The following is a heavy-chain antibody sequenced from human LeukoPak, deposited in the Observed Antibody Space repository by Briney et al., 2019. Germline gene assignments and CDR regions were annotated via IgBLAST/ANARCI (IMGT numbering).Heavy chain of an antibody. Sequence: GGSLRLSCAASGFTFSSYWMSWVRQAPGKGLEWVANIKQDGSEKYYVDSVKGRFTFSRDNSKNSLYLQMNSLRAEDTAVYCCARDRRSQWELPRGVDYWGQGTLDTVSS. CDR1: GFTFSSYW. J-gene: IGHJ4*02. CDR2: IKQDGSEK. D-gene: IGHD1-26*01. V-gene: IGHV3-7*01. CDR3: ARDRRSQWELPRGVDY.